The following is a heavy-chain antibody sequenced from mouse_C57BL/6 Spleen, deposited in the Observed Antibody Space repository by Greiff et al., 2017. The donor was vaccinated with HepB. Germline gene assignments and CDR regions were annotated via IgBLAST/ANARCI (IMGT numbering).Heavy chain of an antibody. D-gene: IGHD1-1*01. CDR1: GYTFTSYW. CDR2: IYPGSGST. Sequence: QVQLKQPGAELVKPGASVKMSCKASGYTFTSYWINWVKQRPGQGLEWIGDIYPGSGSTTYNEKFKSKATLTVDTSSSTAYMQLSSLTSEDSAVFYCARRGYGSSYYAMDYWGQGTSVTVSS. CDR3: ARRGYGSSYYAMDY. V-gene: IGHV1-55*01. J-gene: IGHJ4*01.